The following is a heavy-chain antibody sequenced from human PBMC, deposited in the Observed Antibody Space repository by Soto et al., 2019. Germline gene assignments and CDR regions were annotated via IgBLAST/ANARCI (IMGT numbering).Heavy chain of an antibody. CDR2: MNPYSGNT. D-gene: IGHD3-10*01. J-gene: IGHJ6*03. CDR1: GYTFTSYD. Sequence: ASVKVSCKASGYTFTSYDINWVRQATGQGLEWMGWMNPYSGNTGYAQKFQGRVTMTRNTSISTAYMELSSLRSEDTAVYYCARSGRHELYYYYMDVWGKGTTVTVSS. V-gene: IGHV1-8*01. CDR3: ARSGRHELYYYYMDV.